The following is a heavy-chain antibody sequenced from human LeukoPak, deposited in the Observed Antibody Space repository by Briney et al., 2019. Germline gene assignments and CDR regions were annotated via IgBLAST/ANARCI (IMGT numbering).Heavy chain of an antibody. V-gene: IGHV3-7*01. CDR2: INQDGGEK. CDR1: GFTFSSYW. CDR3: ARDWGSSSWIYDAFDI. Sequence: PGGSLRLSCAASGFTFSSYWMTWVRQARGKGLEWVANINQDGGEKSYVDSVKGRFTISRDNAKNSLYLQMNSLRAEDTAVYYCARDWGSSSWIYDAFDIWGQGTMVTVSS. D-gene: IGHD6-13*01. J-gene: IGHJ3*02.